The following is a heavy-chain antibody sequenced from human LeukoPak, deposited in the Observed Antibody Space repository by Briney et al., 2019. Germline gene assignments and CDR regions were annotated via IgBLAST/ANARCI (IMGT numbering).Heavy chain of an antibody. V-gene: IGHV3-7*01. CDR3: ARVQGSSGPGIFEY. D-gene: IGHD6-19*01. CDR1: GFTFSNYW. CDR2: IKQDGSEK. Sequence: GGSLRLSCAASGFTFSNYWMSWVRQAPGKGLEWVANIKQDGSEKFYVDSVKGRLTISKDNAKNSLYLQMNSLRVEDTAVYYCARVQGSSGPGIFEYWGQGTLVTVSS. J-gene: IGHJ4*02.